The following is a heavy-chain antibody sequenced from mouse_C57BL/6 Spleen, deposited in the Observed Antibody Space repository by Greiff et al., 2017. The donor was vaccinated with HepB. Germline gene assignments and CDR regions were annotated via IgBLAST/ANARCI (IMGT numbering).Heavy chain of an antibody. Sequence: QVQLQQPGTELVKPGASVKLSCKASGYTFTSYWMHWVKQRPGQGLEWIGNINPSNGGTNYNEKFKSKATLTVDKSSSTAYMQLSSLTSEDSAVYYCARPYYGSSYRYDYFDYWGQGTTLTVSS. J-gene: IGHJ2*01. D-gene: IGHD1-1*01. CDR2: INPSNGGT. CDR3: ARPYYGSSYRYDYFDY. CDR1: GYTFTSYW. V-gene: IGHV1-53*01.